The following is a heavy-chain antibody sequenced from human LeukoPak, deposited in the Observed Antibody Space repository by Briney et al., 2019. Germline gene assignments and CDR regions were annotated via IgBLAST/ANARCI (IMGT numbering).Heavy chain of an antibody. CDR3: AKGLADYYNSGSYSPYDY. CDR1: RFTFSHYD. J-gene: IGHJ4*02. D-gene: IGHD3-10*01. CDR2: ISYDGKNK. V-gene: IGHV3-30*18. Sequence: GGSLRLSCATSRFTFSHYDMHWVRQAPGKGLEWVALISYDGKNKYYADSVKGRFTVSSDDSNDTLYLQMNSLRTEDTAVYYCAKGLADYYNSGSYSPYDYWGQGSLVTVSS.